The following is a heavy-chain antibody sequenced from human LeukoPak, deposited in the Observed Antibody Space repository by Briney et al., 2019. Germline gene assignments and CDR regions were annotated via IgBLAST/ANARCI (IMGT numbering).Heavy chain of an antibody. J-gene: IGHJ4*02. CDR1: GGSISISNYY. CDR2: MSYSGRT. V-gene: IGHV4-39*07. Sequence: SETLSLTCTVSGGSISISNYYWGWIRQPPGKGLEWIGSMSYSGRTYYNPSLKTRVTVSLDTSKNQFSLNLISVTAADTAVYYCAREVGGDFDALDYWGQGTLVTVSS. D-gene: IGHD4-17*01. CDR3: AREVGGDFDALDY.